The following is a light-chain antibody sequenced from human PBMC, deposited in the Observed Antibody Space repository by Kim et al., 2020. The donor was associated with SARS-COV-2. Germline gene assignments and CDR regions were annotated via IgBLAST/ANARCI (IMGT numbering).Light chain of an antibody. J-gene: IGKJ2*03. V-gene: IGKV3-15*01. CDR1: QSVNNN. CDR3: QQYNNWPPYS. Sequence: VFPGERATLSCRASQSVNNNLAWYQQKPGQAPRLLSFAASTRAAGVPARFSGSGSGTEFLLTISSLQSEDFAVYYCQQYNNWPPYSFGQGTKLEI. CDR2: AAS.